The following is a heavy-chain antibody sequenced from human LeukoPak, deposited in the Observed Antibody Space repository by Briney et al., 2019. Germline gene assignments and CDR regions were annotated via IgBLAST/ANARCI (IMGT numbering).Heavy chain of an antibody. V-gene: IGHV3-7*01. CDR1: GFTFSNYW. D-gene: IGHD1-26*01. J-gene: IGHJ4*02. CDR2: IKQDGSEK. CDR3: ARVFIVRSRSVFDF. Sequence: GGSLRLSCAASGFTFSNYWMSWVRLAPGKGLEWVANIKQDGSEKYYVDSVEGRFTISRDNAKNLLSLQMNSLRAEDTAVYHCARVFIVRSRSVFDFWGQGTLVTVSS.